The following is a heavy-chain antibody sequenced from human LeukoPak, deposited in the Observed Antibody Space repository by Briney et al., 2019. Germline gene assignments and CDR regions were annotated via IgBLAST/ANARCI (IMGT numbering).Heavy chain of an antibody. CDR1: GGTFSSYA. V-gene: IGHV1-18*01. CDR2: ISAYNGNT. CDR3: ARDSYIHPYYDTSAADY. J-gene: IGHJ4*02. D-gene: IGHD3-22*01. Sequence: GASVKVSCKASGGTFSSYAISWVRQAPGQGLEWMGWISAYNGNTNYAQKLQGRVTMTTDTSTSTAYMELRSLRSDDTAVYYCARDSYIHPYYDTSAADYWGQGTLVTVSS.